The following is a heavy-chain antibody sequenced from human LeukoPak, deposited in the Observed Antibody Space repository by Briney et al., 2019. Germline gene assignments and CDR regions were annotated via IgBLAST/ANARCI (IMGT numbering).Heavy chain of an antibody. D-gene: IGHD1-1*01. CDR3: TTDGAYNWNDVAWFDH. J-gene: IGHJ5*02. Sequence: GGSLRLSCASSGFTFSNAWMSWVRQAPGKGLEWVGRIKSKTDGGTTDYAAPVKGRFTISRDDSKNTLYLQMNSLKTEDTAVYYCTTDGAYNWNDVAWFDHWAQGTLVTVSS. CDR2: IKSKTDGGTT. V-gene: IGHV3-15*01. CDR1: GFTFSNAW.